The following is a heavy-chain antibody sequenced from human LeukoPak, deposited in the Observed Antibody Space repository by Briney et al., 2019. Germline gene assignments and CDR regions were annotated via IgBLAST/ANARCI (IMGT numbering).Heavy chain of an antibody. V-gene: IGHV1-18*01. CDR1: GYTFTSYG. J-gene: IGHJ4*02. Sequence: ASVKVSCKASGYTFTSYGISWVRQAPGQGLEWMGWISAYNGNTNYAQKLQGRVTMTTDTSTSTAYMELRSLRSDDTAVYYCARDPNSIAAGPGAYWGQGTLVTVSS. CDR2: ISAYNGNT. D-gene: IGHD6-6*01. CDR3: ARDPNSIAAGPGAY.